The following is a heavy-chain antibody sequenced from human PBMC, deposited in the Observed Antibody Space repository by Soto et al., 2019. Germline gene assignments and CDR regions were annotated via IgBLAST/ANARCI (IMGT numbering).Heavy chain of an antibody. V-gene: IGHV4-59*01. Sequence: SETLSLTCTVSGDPISTYYWSWIRQPPGKGLEWIGYIYYSGSTNYNPSLKSRVTISVDTSKNQFSLKLSSVTAADTAVYYCARRYGASFDYWGQGTLVTVSS. D-gene: IGHD4-17*01. CDR1: GDPISTYY. CDR3: ARRYGASFDY. J-gene: IGHJ4*02. CDR2: IYYSGST.